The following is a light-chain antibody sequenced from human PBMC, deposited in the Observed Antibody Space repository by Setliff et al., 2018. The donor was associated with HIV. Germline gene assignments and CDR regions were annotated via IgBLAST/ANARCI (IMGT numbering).Light chain of an antibody. CDR3: SSYTSSITHVV. J-gene: IGLJ2*01. CDR1: SSDIGGYNY. V-gene: IGLV2-14*03. Sequence: QSALTQPASVSGSPGQSITISCTGTSSDIGGYNYVSWYQQHPGTAPKLMIYGVSNRPSGVSNRFSGSKSGNTAPLTISGLQAEDEAEYHCSSYTSSITHVVFGGGTQLTVL. CDR2: GVS.